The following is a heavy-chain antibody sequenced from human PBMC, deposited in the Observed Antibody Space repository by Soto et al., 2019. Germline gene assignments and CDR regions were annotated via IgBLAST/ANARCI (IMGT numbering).Heavy chain of an antibody. CDR1: GFTFSSYA. J-gene: IGHJ5*02. V-gene: IGHV3-30-3*01. CDR3: ARDVTPPPQGSREGWFDP. CDR2: ISYDGSNK. Sequence: GGSLRLSCAASGFTFSSYAMHWVRQAPGKGLEWVAVISYDGSNKYYADSVKGRFTISRDNSKNTMYLQMNSLRAEDTAVYYCARDVTPPPQGSREGWFDPWGQGTLVTVSS. D-gene: IGHD2-2*01.